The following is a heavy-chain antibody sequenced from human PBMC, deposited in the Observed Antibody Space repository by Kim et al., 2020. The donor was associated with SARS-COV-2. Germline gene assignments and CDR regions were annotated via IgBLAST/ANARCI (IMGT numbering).Heavy chain of an antibody. CDR3: ARGLAAGKLSFDY. Sequence: GGSLRLSCAASGFTFSSYSMNWVRQAPGKGLEWVSSISSSSSYIYYADSVKGRFTISRDNAKNSLYLQMNSLRAEDTAVYYCARGLAAGKLSFDYWGQGTLVTVSS. CDR1: GFTFSSYS. CDR2: ISSSSSYI. D-gene: IGHD6-13*01. V-gene: IGHV3-21*01. J-gene: IGHJ4*02.